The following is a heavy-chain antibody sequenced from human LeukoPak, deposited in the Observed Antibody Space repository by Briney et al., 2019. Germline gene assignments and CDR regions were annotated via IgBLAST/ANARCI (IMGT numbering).Heavy chain of an antibody. V-gene: IGHV3-66*02. D-gene: IGHD1-26*01. Sequence: GGSLRLSCTVSGFTVGNNYMSWVGQAPGKGLEWVALMYSRGSSHYADSVRGRFTIPRDSSKNTVYLQMNSLTAEDTAVYYCARGQIVGVQGDFWGQGTLVTVSS. CDR1: GFTVGNNY. CDR3: ARGQIVGVQGDF. CDR2: MYSRGSS. J-gene: IGHJ4*02.